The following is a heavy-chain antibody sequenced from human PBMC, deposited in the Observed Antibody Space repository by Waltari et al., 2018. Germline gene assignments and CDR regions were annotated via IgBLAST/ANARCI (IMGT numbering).Heavy chain of an antibody. CDR3: AADPPRPLGELSSEYYYGMDV. CDR1: GFTFTSSA. CDR2: IVVGSGNT. V-gene: IGHV1-58*01. D-gene: IGHD3-16*02. J-gene: IGHJ6*02. Sequence: QMQLVQSGPEVKKPGTSVKVSCKASGFTFTSSAVQWVRQARGQRLEWIGWIVVGSGNTNYAQKFQERVTITRDMSTSTAYMELSSLRSEDTAVYYCAADPPRPLGELSSEYYYGMDVWGQGTTVTVSS.